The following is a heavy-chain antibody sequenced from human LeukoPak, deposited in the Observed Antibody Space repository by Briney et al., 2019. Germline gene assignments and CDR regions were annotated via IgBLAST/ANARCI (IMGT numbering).Heavy chain of an antibody. Sequence: PSETLSLTCTVSGGSISSGGYYWSWIRQHPGKGLEWIGYIYYSGSTYYSPSLKSRVTISVDTSKNQFSLKLSSVTAADTAVYYCARGSGIAAAGVDYWGQGTLVTVSS. CDR2: IYYSGST. CDR3: ARGSGIAAAGVDY. J-gene: IGHJ4*02. V-gene: IGHV4-31*03. CDR1: GGSISSGGYY. D-gene: IGHD6-13*01.